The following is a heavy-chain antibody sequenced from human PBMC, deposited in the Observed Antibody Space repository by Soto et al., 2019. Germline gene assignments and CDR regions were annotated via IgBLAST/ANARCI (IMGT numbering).Heavy chain of an antibody. D-gene: IGHD6-19*01. V-gene: IGHV3-23*01. Sequence: EVQLLESGGGLVQPGGSLRLSCAASGFTFSSYAMRWVRQAPVKGLEWVSAISGSGGSTYYAASVKGRFTISRDNSKTTLYLQMNSLIAEDTAVYYCATRGSGSYYDYWGQGTLVTVSS. CDR3: ATRGSGSYYDY. J-gene: IGHJ4*02. CDR1: GFTFSSYA. CDR2: ISGSGGST.